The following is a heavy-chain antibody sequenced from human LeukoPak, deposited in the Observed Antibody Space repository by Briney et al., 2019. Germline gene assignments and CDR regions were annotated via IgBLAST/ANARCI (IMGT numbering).Heavy chain of an antibody. CDR1: GFTFSSYW. CDR3: ARVEILRGAGRDPPYYMDV. J-gene: IGHJ6*03. Sequence: PGGSLRLSCAASGFTFSSYWMHWVRQAPGKGLVWVSRINSDGSSTRYADSVKGRFTVSRDNAKNTLYLQMNSLRVEDTAVYYCARVEILRGAGRDPPYYMDVWGKAITVIVSS. V-gene: IGHV3-74*01. CDR2: INSDGSST. D-gene: IGHD2-15*01.